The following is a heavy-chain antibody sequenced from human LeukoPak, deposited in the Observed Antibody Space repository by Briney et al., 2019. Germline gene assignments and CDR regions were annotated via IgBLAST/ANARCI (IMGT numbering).Heavy chain of an antibody. CDR3: ARRENRAHCSSTTPCYYYYGMDV. J-gene: IGHJ6*02. CDR2: INHSGST. CDR1: GGSFSGYY. D-gene: IGHD2-2*01. V-gene: IGHV4-34*01. Sequence: SETLSLTCAVYGGSFSGYYWSWIRQPPGKGLEWVGGINHSGSTNYNPSLKSRVTISVDTSKIQFSRKLSSVTAADTAVYYCARRENRAHCSSTTPCYYYYGMDVWGQGTTVTVSS.